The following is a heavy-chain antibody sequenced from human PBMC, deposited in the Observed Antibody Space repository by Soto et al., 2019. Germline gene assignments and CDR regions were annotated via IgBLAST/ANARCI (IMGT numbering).Heavy chain of an antibody. CDR1: GFTFDDYA. CDR3: AKDRAPGRSGGSDY. CDR2: ISWNSGSI. D-gene: IGHD2-15*01. V-gene: IGHV3-9*01. Sequence: GGSLRLSCAASGFTFDDYAMHWVRQAPGKGLEWVSGISWNSGSIGYADSVKGRFTISRDNAKNSLYLQMNSLRAEDTALYYCAKDRAPGRSGGSDYWGQGTLVTVSS. J-gene: IGHJ4*02.